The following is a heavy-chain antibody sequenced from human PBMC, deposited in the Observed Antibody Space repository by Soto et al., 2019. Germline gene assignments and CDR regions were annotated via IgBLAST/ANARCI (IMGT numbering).Heavy chain of an antibody. Sequence: LSLTCTVSGDSINTYTWTWFRQPPGKGLEWIGYIFSSGSTNYNPSLQSRLTMSVDTSKNLFSLKLNSVTAADTAVYYCARGDQELDYWGQGTLVTVSS. CDR2: IFSSGST. J-gene: IGHJ4*02. CDR1: GDSINTYT. V-gene: IGHV4-59*01. D-gene: IGHD1-26*01. CDR3: ARGDQELDY.